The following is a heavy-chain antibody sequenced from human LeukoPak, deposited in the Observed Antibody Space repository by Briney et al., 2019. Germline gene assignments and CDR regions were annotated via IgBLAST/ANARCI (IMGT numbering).Heavy chain of an antibody. CDR1: GYTFTSYG. D-gene: IGHD3-3*01. Sequence: ASVKVSCKASGYTFTSYGISWVRQAPGQGLEWMGWISAYNGNTNYAQKLQGRVTMTTDTSTSTAYMELRSLRSDDTAVYYCARGSPREYDFWSGSGNWFDPWGQGTLVTVSS. J-gene: IGHJ5*02. CDR3: ARGSPREYDFWSGSGNWFDP. V-gene: IGHV1-18*01. CDR2: ISAYNGNT.